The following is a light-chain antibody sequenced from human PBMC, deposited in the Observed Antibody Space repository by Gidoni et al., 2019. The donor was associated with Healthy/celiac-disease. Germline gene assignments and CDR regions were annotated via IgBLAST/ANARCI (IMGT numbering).Light chain of an antibody. V-gene: IGKV3-15*01. Sequence: EIVMTQSPATMSVSPGESATISCRASQSVNSNLAWYQQKPGPAPRLLIYGASTRATGIPATFSGSGSGTEFTLTISSLQSEDFAVYYCQQYNNWPLTFXPXTKVDIK. J-gene: IGKJ3*01. CDR3: QQYNNWPLT. CDR2: GAS. CDR1: QSVNSN.